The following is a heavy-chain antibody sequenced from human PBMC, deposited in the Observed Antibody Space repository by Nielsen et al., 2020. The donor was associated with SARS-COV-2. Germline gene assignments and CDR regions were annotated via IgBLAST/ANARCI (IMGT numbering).Heavy chain of an antibody. CDR1: GFTFSNAW. Sequence: GESLKISCAASGFTFSNAWMTWVRQAPGKGLEWVGRIKSQTDGGTTDYAAPVKGRFTISRDDSQNTLYLQMNSLKTEDTAVYYCTPTKAQDYWGQGTLVTVSS. CDR3: TPTKAQDY. V-gene: IGHV3-15*01. CDR2: IKSQTDGGTT. J-gene: IGHJ4*02.